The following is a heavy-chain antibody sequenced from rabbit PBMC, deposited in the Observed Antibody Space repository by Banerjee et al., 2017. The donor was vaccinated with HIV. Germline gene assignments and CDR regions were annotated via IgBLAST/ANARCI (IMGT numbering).Heavy chain of an antibody. CDR1: GFSFSSSYW. J-gene: IGHJ4*01. CDR3: ARDYGL. CDR2: INTGSSGST. Sequence: QSLEESGGDLVKPGASLTLTCTASGFSFSSSYWICWVRQAPGKGPEWIACINTGSSGSTYYASWAKGRFTISKTSSTTVTLQMTSLTAADTATYFCARDYGLWGPGTLVTVS. V-gene: IGHV1S40*01.